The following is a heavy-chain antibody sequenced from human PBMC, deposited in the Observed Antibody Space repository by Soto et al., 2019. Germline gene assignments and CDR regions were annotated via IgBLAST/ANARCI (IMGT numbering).Heavy chain of an antibody. CDR1: GYTFTSYA. Sequence: ASVKVSCKASGYTFTSYAMHWVRQAPGQRLEWMGWINAGNGKTKYALQFQGRVTITRDTSASTAYMDLSSLRSEDTAVYYCARDDLQPQLDRGTSGYYYGMDVWGQGTTVTVSS. J-gene: IGHJ6*02. D-gene: IGHD1-1*01. CDR3: ARDDLQPQLDRGTSGYYYGMDV. V-gene: IGHV1-3*01. CDR2: INAGNGKT.